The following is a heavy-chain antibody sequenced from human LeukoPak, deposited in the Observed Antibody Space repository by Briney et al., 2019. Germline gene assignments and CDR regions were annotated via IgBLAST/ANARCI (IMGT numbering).Heavy chain of an antibody. V-gene: IGHV3-7*03. D-gene: IGHD5-12*01. CDR2: IKQDGSEK. CDR3: ASILRGYSGYDFFGY. J-gene: IGHJ4*02. Sequence: GGSLRLSCAASGFTFSSYWMSWVRQAPGKGLEWVANIKQDGSEKYYVDSVKGRFTISGDNAKNSLYLQMNSLRAEDTAVYYCASILRGYSGYDFFGYWGQGTLVTVSS. CDR1: GFTFSSYW.